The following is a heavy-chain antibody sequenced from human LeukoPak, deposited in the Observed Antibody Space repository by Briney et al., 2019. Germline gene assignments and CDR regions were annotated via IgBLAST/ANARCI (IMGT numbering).Heavy chain of an antibody. V-gene: IGHV4-59*02. J-gene: IGHJ6*02. Sequence: PSETLSLTCTVSGDSVRSFHWSWIRQPPGKGLEWIGHMYYSGSTNYNPSLKSRVSMSVDTSKNQFSLRLSSVTAADTAVYYCARRYGIASLTYFNYYGMDVWGQGTTATVS. CDR3: ARRYGIASLTYFNYYGMDV. D-gene: IGHD1-1*01. CDR2: MYYSGST. CDR1: GDSVRSFH.